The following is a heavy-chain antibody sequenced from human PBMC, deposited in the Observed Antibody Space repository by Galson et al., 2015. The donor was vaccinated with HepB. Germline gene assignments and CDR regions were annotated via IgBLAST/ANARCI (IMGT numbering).Heavy chain of an antibody. D-gene: IGHD6-19*01. CDR2: FHPGDSVT. V-gene: IGHV5-51*03. J-gene: IGHJ4*02. CDR1: GSGFTTTG. CDR3: ARAPVAGTLVFDY. Sequence: QSGAEVKKPGGLLKTSLRGSGSGFTTTGTGWGAQWPGKGRRGMGIFHPGDSVTRYSPSFQGQVTISADKSISTAYLQWSSLKASDTAMYYCARAPVAGTLVFDYWGQGTLVTVSS.